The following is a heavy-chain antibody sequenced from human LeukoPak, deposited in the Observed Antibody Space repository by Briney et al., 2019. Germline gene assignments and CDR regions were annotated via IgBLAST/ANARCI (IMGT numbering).Heavy chain of an antibody. Sequence: SETLSLTCTVSGGSISSSSYYWGWIRQPPGKGLEWIGSIYYSGSTYYNPSLKSRVTISVDTSKNQFSRKLSSVTAADTAVYYCARCITIFGVVIVYYFDYWGQGTLVTVSS. CDR3: ARCITIFGVVIVYYFDY. CDR1: GGSISSSSYY. D-gene: IGHD3-3*01. V-gene: IGHV4-39*01. J-gene: IGHJ4*02. CDR2: IYYSGST.